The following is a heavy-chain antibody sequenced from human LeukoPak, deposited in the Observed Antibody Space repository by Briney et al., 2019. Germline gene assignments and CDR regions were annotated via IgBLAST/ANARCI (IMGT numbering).Heavy chain of an antibody. D-gene: IGHD5-18*01. V-gene: IGHV4-59*01. CDR2: IYYSGST. CDR1: GGSISNKY. Sequence: SETLSLTCTVSGGSISNKYWSWIRQPPGKGLEWIGYIYYSGSTNYNPSLKSRVTILVDTSKNQFSLKLSSVTAADTAVYYCARGDTYYYYYWGQGTLVTVSS. J-gene: IGHJ4*02. CDR3: ARGDTYYYYY.